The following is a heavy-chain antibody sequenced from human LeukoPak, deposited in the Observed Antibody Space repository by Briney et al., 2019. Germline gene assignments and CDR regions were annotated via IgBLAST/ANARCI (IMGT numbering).Heavy chain of an antibody. CDR3: ARDVDV. Sequence: SETLSLTCTVSGGSISSYYWSWIRQPPGKGLEWIGYIDYSGSTNYYPSLKSRVTISVDTSKNQFSLKLSSVTAADTAVYHCARDVDVWGKGTTVTVSS. V-gene: IGHV4-59*01. CDR1: GGSISSYY. CDR2: IDYSGST. J-gene: IGHJ6*04.